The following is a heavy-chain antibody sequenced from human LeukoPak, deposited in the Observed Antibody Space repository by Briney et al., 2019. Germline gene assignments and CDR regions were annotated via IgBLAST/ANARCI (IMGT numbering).Heavy chain of an antibody. CDR2: TYYSGST. V-gene: IGHV4-59*01. CDR1: GGSISSYY. Sequence: PSETLSLTCTVPGGSISSYYRSWIRQPPRKGLEWIGYTYYSGSTNYNPSLKSRVTISVNTSKNQFSLKLSSVTAADTAVYYCARGYCSSTSCLVDAFDIWGQGTMVTVSS. D-gene: IGHD2-2*01. CDR3: ARGYCSSTSCLVDAFDI. J-gene: IGHJ3*02.